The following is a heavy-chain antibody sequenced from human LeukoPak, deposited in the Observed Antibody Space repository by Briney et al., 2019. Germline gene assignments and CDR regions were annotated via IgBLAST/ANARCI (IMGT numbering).Heavy chain of an antibody. D-gene: IGHD6-13*01. CDR2: IYPGDSDT. CDR3: ARRGIAAAGTRSNYGMDV. Sequence: GESLKISWKGSGYSFTNYWIGWVRQMPGKGLEWMGIIYPGDSDTRYSPSFKGQVTISADKSISTAYLQWSSLKASDTAMYYCARRGIAAAGTRSNYGMDVWGQGTTVTVSS. CDR1: GYSFTNYW. J-gene: IGHJ6*02. V-gene: IGHV5-51*01.